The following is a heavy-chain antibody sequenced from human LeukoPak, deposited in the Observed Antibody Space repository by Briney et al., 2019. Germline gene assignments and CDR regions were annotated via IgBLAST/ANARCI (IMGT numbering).Heavy chain of an antibody. Sequence: GGSLRLSCTASVFSLSAHPMSWVRQGPGKSLEWVSVSSGSGQTTYYADSVKGRFTVSKDNSKNTVYLQMSSLRADDTAVYYCAKEKDYRVFDHWGQGTLVTVSS. CDR3: AKEKDYRVFDH. J-gene: IGHJ4*02. CDR1: VFSLSAHP. CDR2: SSGSGQTT. V-gene: IGHV3-23*01. D-gene: IGHD4-11*01.